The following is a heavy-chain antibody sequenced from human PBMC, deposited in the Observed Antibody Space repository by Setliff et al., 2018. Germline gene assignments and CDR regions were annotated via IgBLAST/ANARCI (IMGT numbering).Heavy chain of an antibody. D-gene: IGHD2-15*01. CDR3: AKCATMAATPIDY. V-gene: IGHV4-4*07. CDR2: IYTSGST. J-gene: IGHJ4*02. Sequence: SETLSLTCTVSGGSISNYYWSWIRQPAGKGLEWIGRIYTSGSTYYADSVKGRFTISRDNSKNTLYLQMNSLRAEDTAVYYCAKCATMAATPIDYWGQGTLVTVSS. CDR1: GGSISNYY.